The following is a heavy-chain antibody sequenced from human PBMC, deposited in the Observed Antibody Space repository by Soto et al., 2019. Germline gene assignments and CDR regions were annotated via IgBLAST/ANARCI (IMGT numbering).Heavy chain of an antibody. Sequence: SETLSLTCAVSGGSISSSNWWSWVRQPPGKGLEWIGEIYHSGSTNYNPSLKSRVTISVDTSKNQFPLKLSSVTAADTAVYYCATDLGYDSSHWGQGTLVTVSS. D-gene: IGHD3-22*01. V-gene: IGHV4-4*02. CDR2: IYHSGST. CDR1: GGSISSSNW. CDR3: ATDLGYDSSH. J-gene: IGHJ4*02.